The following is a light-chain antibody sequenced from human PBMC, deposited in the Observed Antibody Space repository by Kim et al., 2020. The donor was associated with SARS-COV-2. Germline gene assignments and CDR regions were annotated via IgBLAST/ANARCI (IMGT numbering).Light chain of an antibody. CDR3: SSYAGSNNWL. J-gene: IGLJ3*02. CDR2: EVS. Sequence: QSALTQPPSASGSPGQSVTISCTGTSSDVGGYNYVSWYQHHPGKAPKVMIYEVSKRPSGVPDRFSGSKSGNTASLTVSGLQPEDEADYYCSSYAGSNNWLFGGGTKVTVL. CDR1: SSDVGGYNY. V-gene: IGLV2-8*01.